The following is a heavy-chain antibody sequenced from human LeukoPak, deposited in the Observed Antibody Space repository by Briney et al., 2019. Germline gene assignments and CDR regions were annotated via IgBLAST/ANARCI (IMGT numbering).Heavy chain of an antibody. V-gene: IGHV4-59*01. D-gene: IGHD5-12*01. CDR2: IYYSGST. J-gene: IGHJ4*02. Sequence: PSETLSLTCTVSGGSISSYYWSWIRQPPGKGLEWIGYIYYSGSTNYNPSLKSRVTISVDTSKNQFSLKLSSVTAADTAVYYCARVGNIVAFDYWGQGTLVTVSS. CDR3: ARVGNIVAFDY. CDR1: GGSISSYY.